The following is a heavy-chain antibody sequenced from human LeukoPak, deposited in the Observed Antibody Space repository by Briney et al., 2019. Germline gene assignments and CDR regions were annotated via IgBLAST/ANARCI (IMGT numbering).Heavy chain of an antibody. Sequence: PSETLSLTCTVSGGSISSYYWSWIRQPAGKGLEWIGRIYTSGSTNYNPSLKSRVTMSVDMSKNQFSLKLSSVTAADTAVYYCARDRNDILTGYPENWFDPWGQGTLVTVSS. V-gene: IGHV4-4*07. D-gene: IGHD3-9*01. CDR1: GGSISSYY. J-gene: IGHJ5*02. CDR3: ARDRNDILTGYPENWFDP. CDR2: IYTSGST.